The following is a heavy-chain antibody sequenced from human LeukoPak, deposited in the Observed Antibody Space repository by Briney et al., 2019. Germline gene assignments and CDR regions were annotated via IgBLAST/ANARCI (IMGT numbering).Heavy chain of an antibody. V-gene: IGHV3-7*01. Sequence: PGGPLRLSCAASDFTFDNYWMTWVRQAPGKGLEWVANIKPDGSENYHVDSVKGRFTISRDNAKSSMYLQLNSLRAEDTAVYYCARDRRGFFDYWGQGTLVTVSS. CDR3: ARDRRGFFDY. J-gene: IGHJ4*02. CDR1: DFTFDNYW. CDR2: IKPDGSEN. D-gene: IGHD3-10*01.